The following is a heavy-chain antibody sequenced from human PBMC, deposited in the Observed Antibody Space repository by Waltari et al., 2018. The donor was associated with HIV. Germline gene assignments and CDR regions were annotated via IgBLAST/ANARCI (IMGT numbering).Heavy chain of an antibody. CDR3: ARHSIGRSWFDP. Sequence: EVQLDQSGAEVQKLGEALKISCKASGYTFTNYWIAWVRQTPGKGLEWMGIIYPDDADTRQSPSFEGHVSISADKSTTTAYLQWTSLRASDSGVYYCARHSIGRSWFDPWGQGTLVTVSS. CDR1: GYTFTNYW. V-gene: IGHV5-51*01. D-gene: IGHD6-6*01. CDR2: IYPDDADT. J-gene: IGHJ5*02.